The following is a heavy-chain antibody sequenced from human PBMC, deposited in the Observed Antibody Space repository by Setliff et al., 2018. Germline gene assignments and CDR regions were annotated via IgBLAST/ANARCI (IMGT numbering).Heavy chain of an antibody. Sequence: GGSLRLSCAASGFTFSGAEIHWVRQASGKGLEWVGRIRSKADKYATDYGASAKGRFIISRDDSKKTAYLQMSSLRAEDTAMYYCLLPCTSWWHNWGDPWGQGTLVTVSS. J-gene: IGHJ5*02. V-gene: IGHV3-73*01. CDR3: LLPCTSWWHNWGDP. CDR1: GFTFSGAE. D-gene: IGHD2-2*01. CDR2: IRSKADKYAT.